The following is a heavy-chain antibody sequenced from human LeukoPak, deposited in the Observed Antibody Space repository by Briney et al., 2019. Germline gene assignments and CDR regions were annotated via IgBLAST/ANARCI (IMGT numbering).Heavy chain of an antibody. J-gene: IGHJ6*04. V-gene: IGHV5-10-1*01. CDR2: IDPSDSYT. Sequence: GESLKISCKGSGYSFTSYWISWVRQMPGKGLEWMGRIDPSDSYTNYSPSFQGHVTISADKSISTAYLQWSSLKASDTAMYYCARHPQLGRDYYYYGMDVWGKGTTVTVSS. D-gene: IGHD6-13*01. CDR3: ARHPQLGRDYYYYGMDV. CDR1: GYSFTSYW.